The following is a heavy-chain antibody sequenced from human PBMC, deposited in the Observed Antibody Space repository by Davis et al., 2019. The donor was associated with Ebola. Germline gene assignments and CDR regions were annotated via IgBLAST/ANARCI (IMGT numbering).Heavy chain of an antibody. D-gene: IGHD6-13*01. V-gene: IGHV3-49*04. CDR3: TRGIAVAGPYYYGMDV. CDR1: GFTFGNYW. CDR2: IRSKAYGGTR. J-gene: IGHJ6*02. Sequence: GGSLRLSCAASGFTFGNYWMTWVRQAPGKGLEWVGFIRSKAYGGTREYAASVKGRFTVSRDDSKSIAYLQMNSLKTEDTGVYFCTRGIAVAGPYYYGMDVWGQGTTVTVSS.